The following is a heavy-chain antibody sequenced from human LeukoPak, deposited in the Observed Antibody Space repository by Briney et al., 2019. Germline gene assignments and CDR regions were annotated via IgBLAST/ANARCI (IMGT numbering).Heavy chain of an antibody. V-gene: IGHV3-53*01. CDR2: IFGGGGT. Sequence: GGSLRLSCAASGFTFSSSFLSWVRQAPGKGLEWVSVIFGGGGTYYADSVKGRFTISRDNSKNTLYLQMNSLRAEDTAVYYCAKEAGTGWFDPWGQGTLVTVSS. CDR3: AKEAGTGWFDP. CDR1: GFTFSSSF. D-gene: IGHD6-13*01. J-gene: IGHJ5*02.